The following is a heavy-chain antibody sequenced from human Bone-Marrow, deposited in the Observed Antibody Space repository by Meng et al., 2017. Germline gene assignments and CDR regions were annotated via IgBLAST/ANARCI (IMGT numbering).Heavy chain of an antibody. CDR1: GGSISSYY. Sequence: GSLRLSCTVSGGSISSYYWSWIRQPAGKGLEWIGRIYTSGSTNYNPSLKSRVTMSVDTSKNQFSLKLSSVTAADTAVYYCARDLYDYVWGSYRSLYPGSYGMDVWGQGTTVTVSS. V-gene: IGHV4-4*07. CDR2: IYTSGST. J-gene: IGHJ6*02. D-gene: IGHD3-16*02. CDR3: ARDLYDYVWGSYRSLYPGSYGMDV.